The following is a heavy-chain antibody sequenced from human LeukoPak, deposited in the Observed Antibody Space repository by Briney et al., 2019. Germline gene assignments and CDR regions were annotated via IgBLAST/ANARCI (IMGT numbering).Heavy chain of an antibody. V-gene: IGHV5-51*01. D-gene: IGHD3-22*01. CDR3: ARHTYNYYDISGYWPDAFDI. CDR2: IYPGDSDT. CDR1: GYGFTSYW. J-gene: IGHJ3*02. Sequence: GESLQISCKGSGYGFTSYWIGWGRRMPGKGLEWMGIIYPGDSDTRYSLSFHGQVTISADKSISTAYLQWRSLKASDTAMYYCARHTYNYYDISGYWPDAFDIWGQGTMVTVSS.